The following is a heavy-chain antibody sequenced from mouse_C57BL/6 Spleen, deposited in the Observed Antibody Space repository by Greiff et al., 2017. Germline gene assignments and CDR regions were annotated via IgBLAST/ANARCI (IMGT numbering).Heavy chain of an antibody. CDR3: ARSLYGSSRWDY. V-gene: IGHV1-42*01. Sequence: EVQLQQSGPELVKPGASVKISCKASGYSFTGYYMNWVKQSPEKSLEWIGEINPSTGGTTYNQKFKAKATLTVDKSSSTAYMQLKSLTSEDSAVYYCARSLYGSSRWDYWGQGTSVTVSS. D-gene: IGHD1-1*01. J-gene: IGHJ4*01. CDR1: GYSFTGYY. CDR2: INPSTGGT.